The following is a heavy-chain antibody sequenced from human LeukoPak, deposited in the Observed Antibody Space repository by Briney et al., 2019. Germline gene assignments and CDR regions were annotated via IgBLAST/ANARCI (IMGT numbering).Heavy chain of an antibody. J-gene: IGHJ4*02. CDR2: ISYDGSNK. CDR1: GFTFSSYG. V-gene: IGHV3-30*18. D-gene: IGHD3-22*01. Sequence: GRSPRLSCAASGFTFSSYGMHWVRQAPGKGLEWVAVISYDGSNKYYADSVKGRFTISRDNSKNTLYLQMNSLRAEDTAVYYCAKDSNYDSSGSPGALFDYWGQGTLVTVSS. CDR3: AKDSNYDSSGSPGALFDY.